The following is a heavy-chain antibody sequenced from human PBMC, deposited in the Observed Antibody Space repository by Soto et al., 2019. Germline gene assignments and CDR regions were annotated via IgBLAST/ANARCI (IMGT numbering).Heavy chain of an antibody. CDR2: FDPEDGET. V-gene: IGHV1-24*01. J-gene: IGHJ6*03. CDR1: GYTLTELS. CDR3: ARGIYKRITIFGVVTEYYYYYYMDV. Sequence: ASVKVSCKVSGYTLTELSMHWVRQAPGKGLEWMGGFDPEDGETIYAQKFQGRVTMTEDTSTDTAYMEMSSLRSEDTAVYYCARGIYKRITIFGVVTEYYYYYYMDVWGKGTTVTVSS. D-gene: IGHD3-3*01.